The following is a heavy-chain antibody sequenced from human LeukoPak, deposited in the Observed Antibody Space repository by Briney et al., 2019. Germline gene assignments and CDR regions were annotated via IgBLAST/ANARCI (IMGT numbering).Heavy chain of an antibody. CDR3: ARRLFGSGWYYFDY. D-gene: IGHD6-19*01. Sequence: GESLKISCKGSGYSFTNYWIGWVRQMPGKGLEWMGIVYPADSDTSYSPSFQGQVTISADKSISTAYLQWSSLTASDTAMYYCARRLFGSGWYYFDYWGQGTLVTVSS. J-gene: IGHJ4*02. CDR1: GYSFTNYW. CDR2: VYPADSDT. V-gene: IGHV5-51*01.